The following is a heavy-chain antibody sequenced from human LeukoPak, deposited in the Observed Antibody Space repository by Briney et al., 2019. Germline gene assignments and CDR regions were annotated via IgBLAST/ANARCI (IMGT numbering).Heavy chain of an antibody. CDR1: GFTFSSYP. J-gene: IGHJ4*02. D-gene: IGHD2-2*01. CDR3: AARPLMPPRFDY. Sequence: PGGSLRLSCAGSGFTFSSYPMSWVRQAPAKGLQWVSAISGGGGSAYYADSVKGRFTISRDNSKGTLYLQMHSLRAKDTAIYYCAARPLMPPRFDYWGQGTLVTVSS. CDR2: ISGGGGSA. V-gene: IGHV3-23*01.